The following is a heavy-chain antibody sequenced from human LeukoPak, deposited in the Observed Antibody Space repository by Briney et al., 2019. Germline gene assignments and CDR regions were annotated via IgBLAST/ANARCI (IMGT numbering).Heavy chain of an antibody. CDR2: ISSSSSYI. J-gene: IGHJ4*02. Sequence: GGSLRLSCAASGFTFSSYSMNWVRQAPGKGLEWVSSISSSSSYIYYADSVKGRFTISRDNAKNSLYLRMNSLRAEDTAVYYCARDPILYYYDSSGYYYFDYWGQGTLVTVSS. V-gene: IGHV3-21*01. D-gene: IGHD3-22*01. CDR1: GFTFSSYS. CDR3: ARDPILYYYDSSGYYYFDY.